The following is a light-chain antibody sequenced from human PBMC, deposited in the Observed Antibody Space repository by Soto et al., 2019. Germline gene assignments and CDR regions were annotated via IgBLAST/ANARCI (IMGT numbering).Light chain of an antibody. Sequence: EIVLTQSPGTLSLSPGERATLSCRASQSVSSSYLAWYQQKPGQAPRLLIYAASSRATGIPERFSGSGSGTDFTLTISSLEAEDFAVYYCQQYGSVPLTFGGGTKVEIK. V-gene: IGKV3-20*01. CDR1: QSVSSSY. CDR2: AAS. J-gene: IGKJ4*01. CDR3: QQYGSVPLT.